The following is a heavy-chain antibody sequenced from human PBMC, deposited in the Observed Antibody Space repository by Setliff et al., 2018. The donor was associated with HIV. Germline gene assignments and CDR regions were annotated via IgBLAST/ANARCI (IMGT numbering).Heavy chain of an antibody. J-gene: IGHJ4*02. V-gene: IGHV4-39*01. CDR3: RVSHYDSNGYYTKTQYSFDY. Sequence: LSLTCTVSGGSASNSRYYWAWIRQPPGKGLEYIGSIHYNEKTYYNPSLKSRVTISIDTSKNQFSLNLTSVTAADTAVYCARVSHYDSNGYYTKTQYSFDYWGQGTLVTVSS. CDR2: IHYNEKT. CDR1: GGSASNSRYY. D-gene: IGHD3-22*01.